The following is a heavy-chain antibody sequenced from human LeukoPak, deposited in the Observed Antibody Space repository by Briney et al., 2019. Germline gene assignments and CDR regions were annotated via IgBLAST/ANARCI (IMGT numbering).Heavy chain of an antibody. V-gene: IGHV4-4*02. Sequence: SETLSLTCAVSGGSINRDNWWTWVRQPPGKGLEWIGEVYYTGSTHYNPSLQSRVTISVDKSKNQFSLRLSSVTAADTAVYYCARTPIPQYSSGWYTSYYFDYWGQGTLVTVSS. CDR3: ARTPIPQYSSGWYTSYYFDY. CDR2: VYYTGST. J-gene: IGHJ4*02. D-gene: IGHD6-19*01. CDR1: GGSINRDNW.